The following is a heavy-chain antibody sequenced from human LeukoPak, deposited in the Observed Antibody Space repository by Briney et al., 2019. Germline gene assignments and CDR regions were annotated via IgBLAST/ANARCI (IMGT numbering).Heavy chain of an antibody. D-gene: IGHD3-22*01. CDR2: INHSGST. CDR3: AREHYYDSSGYGSDY. Sequence: PSETLSLTCAVYGGSFSGYYWSWIRQPPGKGLEWIGEINHSGSTNYNPSLKSRVTISVDTSKNQFSLKLSSMTAADTAVYYCAREHYYDSSGYGSDYWGQGTLVTVSS. CDR1: GGSFSGYY. J-gene: IGHJ4*02. V-gene: IGHV4-34*01.